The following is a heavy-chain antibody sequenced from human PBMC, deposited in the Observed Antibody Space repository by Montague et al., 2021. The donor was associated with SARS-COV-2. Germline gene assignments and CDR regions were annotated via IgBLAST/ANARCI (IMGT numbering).Heavy chain of an antibody. Sequence: TLSLTCTVSGGSISSGSYYWSWIRQPAGKGLEWIGRIYTSGSTNYNPSLKSRVTISVDTSKNQFSLKLSSVTAADTAVYYCAGEYSNAYYYYYYMDVWGKGTTVTVSS. CDR3: AGEYSNAYYYYYYMDV. J-gene: IGHJ6*03. D-gene: IGHD2-15*01. V-gene: IGHV4-61*02. CDR1: GGSISSGSYY. CDR2: IYTSGST.